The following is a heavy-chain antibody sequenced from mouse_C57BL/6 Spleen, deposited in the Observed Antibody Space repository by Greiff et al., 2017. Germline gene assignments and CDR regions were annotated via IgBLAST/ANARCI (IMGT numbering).Heavy chain of an antibody. D-gene: IGHD1-1*01. V-gene: IGHV1-81*01. CDR1: GYTFTSYG. Sequence: QVQLQQSGAELARPGASVKLSCKASGYTFTSYGISWVKQRTGQGLEWIGEIYPRSGNTYYNEKFKGKGTLTADKSSSTAYMELRSLTSEDSAVYFCARSNTTVVAKGYYAMDYWGQGTSVTVSS. J-gene: IGHJ4*01. CDR2: IYPRSGNT. CDR3: ARSNTTVVAKGYYAMDY.